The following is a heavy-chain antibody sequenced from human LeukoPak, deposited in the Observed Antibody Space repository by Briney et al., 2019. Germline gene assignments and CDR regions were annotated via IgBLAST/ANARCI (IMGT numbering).Heavy chain of an antibody. Sequence: SETLSLTCAVYGGSFSGYYWSWIRQPPGKGLEWIGEINHSGSTNYNPSLKGRVTISVDTSKNQFSLKLSSVTAADTAVYYCARCAQWLVDSGNWFDPWGQGTLVTVSS. V-gene: IGHV4-34*01. J-gene: IGHJ5*02. CDR1: GGSFSGYY. CDR2: INHSGST. CDR3: ARCAQWLVDSGNWFDP. D-gene: IGHD6-19*01.